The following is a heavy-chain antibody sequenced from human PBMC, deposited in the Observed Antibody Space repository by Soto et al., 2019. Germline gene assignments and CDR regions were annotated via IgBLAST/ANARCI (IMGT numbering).Heavy chain of an antibody. CDR3: ARDGAKRDIGGSYSSSSGPNYYYYYYMDV. CDR1: GYTFTSYA. V-gene: IGHV1-3*01. CDR2: INAGNGNT. Sequence: ASVKVSCKASGYTFTSYAMHWVRQAPGQRLEWMGWINAGNGNTKYSQKLQGRVTMTTDTSTSTAYMELSSLRSDDTAVYYCARDGAKRDIGGSYSSSSGPNYYYYYYMDVWGKGTTVTVSS. D-gene: IGHD6-6*01. J-gene: IGHJ6*03.